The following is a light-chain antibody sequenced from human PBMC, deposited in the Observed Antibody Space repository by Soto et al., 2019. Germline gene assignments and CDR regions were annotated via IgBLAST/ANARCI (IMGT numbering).Light chain of an antibody. J-gene: IGLJ1*01. V-gene: IGLV2-14*01. CDR2: DVS. Sequence: QSVLTQPASVSGSPGQSITISCTGTSSDVGGYNYVSWYQQHPGKAPKLIIYDVSNRPSGVSNRFSGSKSGNTASLTISGLQAEDEADYYYSSYTSSSLYVFGTGTKLTVL. CDR3: SSYTSSSLYV. CDR1: SSDVGGYNY.